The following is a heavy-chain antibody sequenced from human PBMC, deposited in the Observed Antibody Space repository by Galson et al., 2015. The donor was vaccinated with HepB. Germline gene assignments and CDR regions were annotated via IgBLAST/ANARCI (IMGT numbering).Heavy chain of an antibody. Sequence: SLRLSCAASGFTFSSYAMHWVRQAPGKGLEWVAVISYDGSNKYYADSVKGRFTISRDNSKNTLYLQMNSLRAEDTAVYYCARVDTAQGYYYYGMDVWGQGTTVTVSS. D-gene: IGHD5-18*01. J-gene: IGHJ6*02. CDR1: GFTFSSYA. V-gene: IGHV3-30-3*01. CDR3: ARVDTAQGYYYYGMDV. CDR2: ISYDGSNK.